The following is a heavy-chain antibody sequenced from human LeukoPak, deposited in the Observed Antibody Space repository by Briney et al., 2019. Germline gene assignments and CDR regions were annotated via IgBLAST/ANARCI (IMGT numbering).Heavy chain of an antibody. V-gene: IGHV4-34*01. Sequence: NPSETLSLTCAVYGGSFSGYYWSWIRQPPGKGLEWIGEINHSGSTDYNPSLKSRVTISVDTSKNQFSLKLSSVTAADTAVYYCARVSWGSSVDYWGQGTLVTVSS. CDR1: GGSFSGYY. CDR2: INHSGST. D-gene: IGHD3-16*01. CDR3: ARVSWGSSVDY. J-gene: IGHJ4*02.